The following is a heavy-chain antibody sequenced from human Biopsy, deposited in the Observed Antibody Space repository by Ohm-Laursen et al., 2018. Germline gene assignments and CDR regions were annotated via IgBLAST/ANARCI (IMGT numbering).Heavy chain of an antibody. Sequence: ASVKVSCNASGYTFTGYHVHWVRQAPGQGLEWMGWINAKTGDTNYAQKFQGRVTMTRDKSISTAYVDLSSLRSDDTAVYYCTRGGYYYDSLAYYYWFDPWGQGTLVTVSS. CDR2: INAKTGDT. J-gene: IGHJ5*02. CDR1: GYTFTGYH. CDR3: TRGGYYYDSLAYYYWFDP. V-gene: IGHV1-2*02. D-gene: IGHD3-22*01.